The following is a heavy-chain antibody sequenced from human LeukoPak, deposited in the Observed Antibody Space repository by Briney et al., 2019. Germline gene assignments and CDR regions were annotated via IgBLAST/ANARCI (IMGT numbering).Heavy chain of an antibody. D-gene: IGHD3-9*01. Sequence: ASVKLSCKASGYTFTNYGITWVRQAPGQGLEWMGWISAYNANKNYAQKFQGRVTMTTDTSTSTVYMELRSLRSDDTAIYYCAKTCDGISADARMDVWGKGTTVTVSS. CDR2: ISAYNANK. CDR3: AKTCDGISADARMDV. V-gene: IGHV1-18*04. CDR1: GYTFTNYG. J-gene: IGHJ6*04.